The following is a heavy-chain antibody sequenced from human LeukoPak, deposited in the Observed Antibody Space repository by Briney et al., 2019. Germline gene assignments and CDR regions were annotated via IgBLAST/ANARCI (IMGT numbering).Heavy chain of an antibody. D-gene: IGHD1-14*01. V-gene: IGHV1-2*02. CDR2: INPNSGGT. CDR1: GYTFTGYY. J-gene: IGHJ3*02. Sequence: ASVKVSCKASGYTFTGYYMHWVRQAPGQGLEWMGWINPNSGGTNYAQKFQGRVTMTRDTSISTAYMELRSLRSDDTAVYYCARTAPGRSAFDIWGQGTMVTVSS. CDR3: ARTAPGRSAFDI.